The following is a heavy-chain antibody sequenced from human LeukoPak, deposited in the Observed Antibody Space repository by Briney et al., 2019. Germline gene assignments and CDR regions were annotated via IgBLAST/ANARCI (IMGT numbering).Heavy chain of an antibody. V-gene: IGHV1-18*01. CDR1: GYTFTSYG. CDR3: ARGGRLYDSSGYYDDY. Sequence: ASVKVSCKASGYTFTSYGISWVRQAPGQGLEWMGWISAYNGNTNYAQKLQGRVTMTRNTSISTAYMELSSLRSEDTAVYYCARGGRLYDSSGYYDDYWGQGTLVTVSS. J-gene: IGHJ4*02. CDR2: ISAYNGNT. D-gene: IGHD3-22*01.